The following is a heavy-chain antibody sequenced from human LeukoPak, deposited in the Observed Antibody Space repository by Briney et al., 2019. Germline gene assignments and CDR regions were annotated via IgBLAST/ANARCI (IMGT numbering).Heavy chain of an antibody. CDR1: GGSISSGGYS. CDR3: ASVVRHTVDY. J-gene: IGHJ4*02. V-gene: IGHV4-30-2*01. Sequence: SETLSLTCAVSGGSISSGGYSWSWIRQPPGEGLEWIGYIYHSGSTYYNPSLKSRVTISVDRSKNQFSLKLSSVTAADTAVYYCASVVRHTVDYWGQGTLVTVSS. D-gene: IGHD2-2*01. CDR2: IYHSGST.